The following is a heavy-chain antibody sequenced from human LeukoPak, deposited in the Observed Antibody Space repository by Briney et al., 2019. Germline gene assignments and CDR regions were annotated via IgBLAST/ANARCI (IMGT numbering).Heavy chain of an antibody. D-gene: IGHD2-15*01. Sequence: GSLRLSCAASGFTFSSYSMKWVRQAPGKGLEWVSSVSTGSRDIYYADSVKGRFTISRDSAKNSLYLQMNSLRAEDTAVYYCAREGGYCYGDSCRYFDYWGQGTLVTVSS. CDR2: VSTGSRDI. CDR3: AREGGYCYGDSCRYFDY. J-gene: IGHJ4*02. V-gene: IGHV3-21*01. CDR1: GFTFSSYS.